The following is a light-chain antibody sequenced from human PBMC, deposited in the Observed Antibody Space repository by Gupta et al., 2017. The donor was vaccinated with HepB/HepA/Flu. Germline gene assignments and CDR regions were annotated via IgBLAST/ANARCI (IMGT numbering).Light chain of an antibody. V-gene: IGKV3-15*01. CDR3: QQYTDWPPGT. Sequence: ERVMTQSPATLSLSPGDRATLSCRASQSVYSDLAWYQQKPGQAPRLLIYRASTRATGIPARFSGSGSGTEFTLTISSLQSEDFAVYYCQQYTDWPPGTFGQWTKLEIK. CDR1: QSVYSD. CDR2: RAS. J-gene: IGKJ2*01.